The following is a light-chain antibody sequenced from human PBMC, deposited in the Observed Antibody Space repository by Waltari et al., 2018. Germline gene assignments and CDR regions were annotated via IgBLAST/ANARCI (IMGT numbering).Light chain of an antibody. J-gene: IGLJ1*01. V-gene: IGLV2-23*01. Sequence: QSALTQPASVSGSPGQSITISCTGPSNDVGNYNLVSCYQQYPGKDPQLIIYECNKRPSGVSHRFSGSKSRNTASLTISGLQAEDEADYYCFSYTGDTTLYVFGTGTKVTVL. CDR2: ECN. CDR3: FSYTGDTTLYV. CDR1: SNDVGNYNL.